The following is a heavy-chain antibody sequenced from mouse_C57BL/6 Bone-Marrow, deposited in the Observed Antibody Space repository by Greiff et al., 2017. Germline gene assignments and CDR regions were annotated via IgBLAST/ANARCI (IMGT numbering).Heavy chain of an antibody. J-gene: IGHJ4*01. Sequence: EVQLQQSGPELVKPGASVKISCKASGYSFTGYYMNWVKQSPEKSLEWIGEINPSTGGTTYNQKFQAKATLPVAKSSSTAYMQLKSLTSEDSEVYDCARERGGATVVAPYCAMDDWGQGTSVTVSS. CDR3: ARERGGATVVAPYCAMDD. D-gene: IGHD1-1*01. CDR1: GYSFTGYY. CDR2: INPSTGGT. V-gene: IGHV1-42*01.